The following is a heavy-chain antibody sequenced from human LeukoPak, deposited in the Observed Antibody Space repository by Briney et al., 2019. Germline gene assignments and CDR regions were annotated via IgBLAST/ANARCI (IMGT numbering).Heavy chain of an antibody. CDR1: GGSISSSSYY. Sequence: PSETLSLTCTVSGGSISSSSYYWGWIRQPPGKGLEWIGSIYYSGSTYYNPSLKSRVTISVDTSKNQFSLKLSSVTAADTAVYYCARHHRSGGICYPDYWGQGTLVTVSS. CDR3: ARHHRSGGICYPDY. D-gene: IGHD2-15*01. CDR2: IYYSGST. V-gene: IGHV4-39*01. J-gene: IGHJ4*02.